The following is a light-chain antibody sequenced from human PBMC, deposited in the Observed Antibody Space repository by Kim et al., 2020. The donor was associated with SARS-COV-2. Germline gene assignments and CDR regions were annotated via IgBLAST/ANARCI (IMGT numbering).Light chain of an antibody. CDR3: QQRSNWPVT. CDR1: QSVTTY. V-gene: IGKV3-11*01. CDR2: DAS. Sequence: LSPGERAPPSCRASQSVTTYFAWYQQNPGQAPRLLIYDASNRATGIPARFSGSGSGTDFTLTISSLEPEDFAVYYCQQRSNWPVTFGPGTKVDIK. J-gene: IGKJ3*01.